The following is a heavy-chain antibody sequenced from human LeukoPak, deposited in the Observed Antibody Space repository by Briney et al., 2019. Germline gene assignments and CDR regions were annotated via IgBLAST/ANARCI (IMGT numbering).Heavy chain of an antibody. CDR2: INHSGST. V-gene: IGHV4-34*01. D-gene: IGHD5-18*01. CDR1: GGSFSGYY. Sequence: SETLSLTCAVYGGSFSGYYWSWIRQPPGKGLEWIGEINHSGSTNYNPSLKSRVTISVDTSKNQFSLKLSSVTAADTAVYYCARMVDTAMEPFDYWGQGTLVTVSS. J-gene: IGHJ4*02. CDR3: ARMVDTAMEPFDY.